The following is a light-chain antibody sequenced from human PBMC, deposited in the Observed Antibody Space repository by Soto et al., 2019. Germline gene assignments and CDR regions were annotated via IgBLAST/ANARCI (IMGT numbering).Light chain of an antibody. CDR3: QHRMNWPLT. CDR2: DAS. CDR1: QTISSY. Sequence: EIVLTQSPATLSLSPGERATLSCRASQTISSYLLWYQQKPGQAPRLLIYDASNRATGIPARFSGSGSETDFTLTISSLEPEDLAVYYCQHRMNWPLTFGQGTRLEI. J-gene: IGKJ5*01. V-gene: IGKV3-11*01.